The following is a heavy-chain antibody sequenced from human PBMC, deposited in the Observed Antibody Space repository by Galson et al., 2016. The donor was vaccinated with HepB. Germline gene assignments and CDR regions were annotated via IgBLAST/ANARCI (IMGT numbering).Heavy chain of an antibody. CDR1: GFSFIAYD. J-gene: IGHJ3*02. D-gene: IGHD7-27*01. CDR2: ISYDGSDK. V-gene: IGHV3-30*03. Sequence: SLRLSCAASGFSFIAYDIVWVRRAPGKGLEWVALISYDGSDKYYADSVKGRFTISRDNSKNTLFLQMNSLRAEDTAVYYCARDPQTPLKELTGDPDPFDIWGQGTMVTVSS. CDR3: ARDPQTPLKELTGDPDPFDI.